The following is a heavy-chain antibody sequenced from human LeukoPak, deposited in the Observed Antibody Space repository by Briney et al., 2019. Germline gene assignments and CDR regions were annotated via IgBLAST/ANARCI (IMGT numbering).Heavy chain of an antibody. J-gene: IGHJ3*02. V-gene: IGHV3-23*01. CDR2: ISGSGGTT. CDR3: ARDLGCSSTSCYENRIGAFDI. Sequence: GGSLRLSCAASGFTFSNHAMSWVRQAPGKGLEWVSAISGSGGTTYYADSVKGRFTISRDNSKNTLYLQMNGLRAEDTAVYYCARDLGCSSTSCYENRIGAFDIWGQGTMVTVSS. D-gene: IGHD2-2*01. CDR1: GFTFSNHA.